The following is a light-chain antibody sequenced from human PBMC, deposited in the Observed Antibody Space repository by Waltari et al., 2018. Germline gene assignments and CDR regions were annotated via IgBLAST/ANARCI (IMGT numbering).Light chain of an antibody. V-gene: IGKV3-15*01. Sequence: IVMTQSPATLSVSPGERATLSCRASQSVSSNLAWYQQKPGQDPRLLIYGASTRATGTPARFSGSGSGTEFTLTISSLQSEDFAFYYCQQYNYWPRTFGQGTKVEIK. CDR1: QSVSSN. J-gene: IGKJ1*01. CDR2: GAS. CDR3: QQYNYWPRT.